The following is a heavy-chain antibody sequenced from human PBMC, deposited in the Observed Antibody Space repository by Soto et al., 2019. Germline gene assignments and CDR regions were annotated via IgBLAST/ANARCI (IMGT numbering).Heavy chain of an antibody. Sequence: SETLSLTCTVSGGSISSSSYYWGWIRQPPGKGLEWIGSIYYSGSTYYNPSLKSRVTVSVDTSKNQFSLKLSSVTAEDTAVYYCARHSGIVGATLQGGAFDIWGQGTMVTVSS. CDR1: GGSISSSSYY. V-gene: IGHV4-39*01. CDR2: IYYSGST. J-gene: IGHJ3*02. CDR3: ARHSGIVGATLQGGAFDI. D-gene: IGHD1-26*01.